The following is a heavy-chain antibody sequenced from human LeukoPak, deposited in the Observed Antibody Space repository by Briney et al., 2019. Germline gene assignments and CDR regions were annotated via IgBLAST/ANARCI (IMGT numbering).Heavy chain of an antibody. J-gene: IGHJ4*02. Sequence: SQTLSLTCTVSGGSISSGGYYWSWIPQHPGKDLDWNGYIYYSRSTYYNPSLKSRVTISVDTSKNQFSLKLSSVTAADTAVYYCARAPNYYGSGSYDYWGQGTLVTVSS. CDR2: IYYSRST. CDR3: ARAPNYYGSGSYDY. D-gene: IGHD3-10*01. CDR1: GGSISSGGYY. V-gene: IGHV4-31*03.